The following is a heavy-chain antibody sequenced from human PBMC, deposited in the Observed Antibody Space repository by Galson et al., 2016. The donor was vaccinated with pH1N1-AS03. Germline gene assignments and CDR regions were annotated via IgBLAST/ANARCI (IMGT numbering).Heavy chain of an antibody. D-gene: IGHD6-13*01. J-gene: IGHJ6*02. CDR3: ARFRSSWAFYYGLDV. V-gene: IGHV4-59*01. CDR1: GGSISSYY. CDR2: IYYSGGS. Sequence: LSLTCTVSGGSISSYYWTWIRQPPGKGLEWIGHIYYSGGSNYNPSLKSRVPISVETSKNQFSLKLSSVTAADTAVYYCARFRSSWAFYYGLDVWGQGTTVTVSS.